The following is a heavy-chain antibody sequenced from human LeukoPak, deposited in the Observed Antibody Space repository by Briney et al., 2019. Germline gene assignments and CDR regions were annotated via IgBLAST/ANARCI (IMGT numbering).Heavy chain of an antibody. Sequence: SETLSLTCTVSGGSISTTSYFWGWIRQPPGKGLEWIGSISYTGSTYYNPSLTSRVTISVDTSKNQFSLKLTSVTAADTAVYYCARHSGSFYYYYYMDVWGKGTTVTVSS. J-gene: IGHJ6*03. CDR1: GGSISTTSYF. CDR2: ISYTGST. D-gene: IGHD1-26*01. CDR3: ARHSGSFYYYYYMDV. V-gene: IGHV4-39*07.